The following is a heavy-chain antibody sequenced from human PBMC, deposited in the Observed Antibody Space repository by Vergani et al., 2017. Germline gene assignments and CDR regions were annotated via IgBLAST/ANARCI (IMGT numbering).Heavy chain of an antibody. CDR1: GGSISSSSYY. CDR3: ARRRNYGDQIFDY. D-gene: IGHD4/OR15-4a*01. V-gene: IGHV4-39*01. J-gene: IGHJ4*02. CDR2: IYYSGST. Sequence: QLQLQESGPGLVKPSETLSLTCTVSGGSISSSSYYWGWIRQPPGKGLEWIGSIYYSGSTSYNPSLKSRVTISVDTSKNQFSLKLSSVTAADTAVYYCARRRNYGDQIFDYWGQGTLVTGSS.